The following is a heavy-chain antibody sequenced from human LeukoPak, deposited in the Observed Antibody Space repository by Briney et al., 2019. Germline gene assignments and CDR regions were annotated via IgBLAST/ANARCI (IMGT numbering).Heavy chain of an antibody. J-gene: IGHJ2*01. V-gene: IGHV4-39*01. CDR2: IYYSGTT. CDR1: GGSMSSSSYY. CDR3: ASYGDYVGYFDL. Sequence: SETLSLTCTVSGGSMSSSSYYWGWIRQPPGKGLEWIGSIYYSGTTYYNPSLKSRVTISVDTSKNQFSLKLTSVTAADTAVYFCASYGDYVGYFDLWGRGTLVTVSS. D-gene: IGHD4-17*01.